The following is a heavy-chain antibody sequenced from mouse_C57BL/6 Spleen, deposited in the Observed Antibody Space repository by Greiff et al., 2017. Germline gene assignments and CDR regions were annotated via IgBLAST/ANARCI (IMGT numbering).Heavy chain of an antibody. CDR3: ARNYYGSSYFDY. Sequence: ESGPGLVKPSQSLSLTCSVTGYSITSGYYWNWIRQFPGNKLERMGYISYDGSNNYNPSLKNRISITRDTSKNQFFLKLNSVTTEDTATYYCARNYYGSSYFDYWGQGTTLTVSS. D-gene: IGHD1-1*01. CDR1: GYSITSGYY. V-gene: IGHV3-6*01. CDR2: ISYDGSN. J-gene: IGHJ2*01.